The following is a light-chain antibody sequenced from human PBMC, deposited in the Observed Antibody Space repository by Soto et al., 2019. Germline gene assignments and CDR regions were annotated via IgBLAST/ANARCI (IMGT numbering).Light chain of an antibody. CDR2: AAS. V-gene: IGKV1-8*01. CDR1: QGISSY. Sequence: ILMTQSPSSLSASPGDRVTITCRASQGISSYLAWYQQKPGKAPKLLIYAASTLQSGVPSRFSGSGSGTDFTLTISCLQSEDFATYYCQQYYSYPLTFGGRTKVDIK. CDR3: QQYYSYPLT. J-gene: IGKJ4*01.